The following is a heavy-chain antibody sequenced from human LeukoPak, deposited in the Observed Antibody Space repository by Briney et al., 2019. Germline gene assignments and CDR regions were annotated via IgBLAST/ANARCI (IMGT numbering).Heavy chain of an antibody. CDR3: ARGDSSANLDY. CDR1: GYNFPTYW. CDR2: IYPGDSDT. Sequence: GESLKISCQGSGYNFPTYWIGWVRQMPGKGLEWMGIIYPGDSDTRYSPSFQGQVTISADKSISTAYLQWSSLKASDTAMYYCARGDSSANLDYWGQGTLVTVSS. J-gene: IGHJ4*02. V-gene: IGHV5-51*01. D-gene: IGHD3-22*01.